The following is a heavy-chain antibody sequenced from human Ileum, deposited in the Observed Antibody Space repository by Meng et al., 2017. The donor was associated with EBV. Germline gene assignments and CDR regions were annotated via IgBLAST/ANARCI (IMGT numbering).Heavy chain of an antibody. Sequence: QWQLQGSGPGRVKPSGTLSLTCTVSGDSISSNSWWNWVRQPPGKGLEWIGDIYHSGDSNYNPSLKSRVTISLDNSNNQFSLTLSSVTAADTAVYYCARDPIPVPGRNFDYWGQGTLVTVSS. CDR1: GDSISSNSW. J-gene: IGHJ4*02. D-gene: IGHD6-19*01. CDR3: ARDPIPVPGRNFDY. CDR2: IYHSGDS. V-gene: IGHV4-4*02.